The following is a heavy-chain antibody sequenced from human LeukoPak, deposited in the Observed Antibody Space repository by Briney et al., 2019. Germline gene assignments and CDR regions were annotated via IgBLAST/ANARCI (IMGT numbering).Heavy chain of an antibody. V-gene: IGHV3-30*18. CDR1: GFTFSTYG. CDR2: ISSDGSKT. J-gene: IGHJ4*02. D-gene: IGHD6-19*01. Sequence: GGSLRLSCAASGFTFSTYGIHWVRQAPGKGLEWVAVISSDGSKTYYADSVKGRFTISRDNSKNTVFLQMNSLRAEDTAIYYCANGRSAVAGTPEFDYWGQGTLVTVSS. CDR3: ANGRSAVAGTPEFDY.